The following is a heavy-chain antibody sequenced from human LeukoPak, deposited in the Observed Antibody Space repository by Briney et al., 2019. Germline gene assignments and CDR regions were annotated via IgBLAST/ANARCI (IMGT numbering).Heavy chain of an antibody. CDR1: GYTFTSYY. CDR2: VNPSGGST. D-gene: IGHD3-10*01. CDR3: ARGEYDFDI. V-gene: IGHV1-46*01. J-gene: IGHJ3*02. Sequence: ASVKVSCKASGYTFTSYYIHWVRQAPGQGLEWMGIVNPSGGSTTYTQKFQGRVTMTRDTSTSTVYMELSSLRSEDTAAYYCARGEYDFDIWGQGTMVTVSS.